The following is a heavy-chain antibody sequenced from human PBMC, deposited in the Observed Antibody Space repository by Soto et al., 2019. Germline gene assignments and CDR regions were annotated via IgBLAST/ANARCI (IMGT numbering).Heavy chain of an antibody. Sequence: PSETLSLTCAVSGGSISSSNWWSWVRQPPGKGLEWIGEIYHSGSTNYNPSLKSRVTISVDKSKNQFSLKLSSVTAADTAVYYCARDSEDIVVVPAAKPSTGMDVWGQGTTVTVSS. D-gene: IGHD2-2*02. CDR3: ARDSEDIVVVPAAKPSTGMDV. J-gene: IGHJ6*02. V-gene: IGHV4-4*02. CDR1: GGSISSSNW. CDR2: IYHSGST.